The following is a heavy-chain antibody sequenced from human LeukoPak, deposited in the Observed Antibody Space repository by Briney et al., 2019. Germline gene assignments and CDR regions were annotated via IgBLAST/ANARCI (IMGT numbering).Heavy chain of an antibody. CDR2: ISGSGGST. D-gene: IGHD2-2*01. J-gene: IGHJ5*02. V-gene: IGHV3-23*01. Sequence: PGGSLRLSCAASGFTFSSYAMSWVRQAPGKGLEWVPAISGSGGSTYYADSVKGRFTISRDNSKNTLYLQMNSLRAEDTAVYYCAKGGYCSSTSCYALAPWGQGTLVTVSS. CDR3: AKGGYCSSTSCYALAP. CDR1: GFTFSSYA.